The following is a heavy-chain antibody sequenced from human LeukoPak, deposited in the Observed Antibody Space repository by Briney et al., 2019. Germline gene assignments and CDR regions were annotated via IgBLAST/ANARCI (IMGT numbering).Heavy chain of an antibody. Sequence: GGSLRLSCAASGFTFSSYEMNWVRQAPGKGLEWVSYISSSGSTIYYADSVKGRFTISRDNAKNSLYLQMYSLRAEDTAVYYCARGGRYFDWLLGYWGQGTLVTVSS. D-gene: IGHD3-9*01. CDR2: ISSSGSTI. CDR1: GFTFSSYE. J-gene: IGHJ4*02. V-gene: IGHV3-48*03. CDR3: ARGGRYFDWLLGY.